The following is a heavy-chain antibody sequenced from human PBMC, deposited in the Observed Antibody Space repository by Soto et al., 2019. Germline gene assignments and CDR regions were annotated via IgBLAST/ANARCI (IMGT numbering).Heavy chain of an antibody. CDR1: GITFSSNW. D-gene: IGHD3-3*01. CDR2: VNGAGSST. V-gene: IGHV3-74*01. CDR3: AKGRIYGIFGVVTDDY. J-gene: IGHJ4*02. Sequence: PGGSLILSCAASGITFSSNWMHWVRQAPGKGLVWVSRVNGAGSSTNYADSVKGRFTISRDNAKNTLYLQMNSLRAEDTAVYYCAKGRIYGIFGVVTDDYWGQGTLVTVSS.